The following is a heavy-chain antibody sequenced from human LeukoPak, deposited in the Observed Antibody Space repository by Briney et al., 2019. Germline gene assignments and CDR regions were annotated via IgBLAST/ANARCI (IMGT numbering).Heavy chain of an antibody. Sequence: SETLSLTCTVSGGSISSYYWSWIRQPPGKGLEWIGYIYYSGSTNYNPSLKSRVTISVDTSKNQFSLKLSSVTAADTAVYYCARGDDSSGSSAFDIWGQGTMVTVSS. V-gene: IGHV4-59*12. CDR2: IYYSGST. D-gene: IGHD3-22*01. CDR3: ARGDDSSGSSAFDI. J-gene: IGHJ3*02. CDR1: GGSISSYY.